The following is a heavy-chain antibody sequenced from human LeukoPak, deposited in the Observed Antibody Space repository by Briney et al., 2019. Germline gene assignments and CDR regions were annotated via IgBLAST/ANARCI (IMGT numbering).Heavy chain of an antibody. D-gene: IGHD3-10*01. CDR2: IYYSGST. CDR3: ALYYSSGSYRVYYYMDV. V-gene: IGHV4-39*01. J-gene: IGHJ6*03. CDR1: GYSISSSTYY. Sequence: SETLSLTCAVSGYSISSSTYYWGWIRQPPGKGLEWIGSIYYSGSTYCNPSLKSRVTISVDTSKNQFSLKLSSVTAADTAVYYCALYYSSGSYRVYYYMDVWGKGTTVTVSS.